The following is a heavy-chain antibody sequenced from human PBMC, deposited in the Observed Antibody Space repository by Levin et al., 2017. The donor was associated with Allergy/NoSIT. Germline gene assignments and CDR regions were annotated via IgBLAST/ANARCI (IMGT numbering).Heavy chain of an antibody. CDR1: GFTFSSYG. V-gene: IGHV3-30*18. CDR2: ISYDGSNK. J-gene: IGHJ6*02. Sequence: PGGSLRLSCAASGFTFSSYGMHWVRQAPGKGLEWVAVISYDGSNKYYADSVKGRFTISRDNSKNTLYLQMNSLRAEDTAVYYCAKDLGRCGYSSGGGCYYYYGMDVWGQGTTVTVSS. D-gene: IGHD5-18*01. CDR3: AKDLGRCGYSSGGGCYYYYGMDV.